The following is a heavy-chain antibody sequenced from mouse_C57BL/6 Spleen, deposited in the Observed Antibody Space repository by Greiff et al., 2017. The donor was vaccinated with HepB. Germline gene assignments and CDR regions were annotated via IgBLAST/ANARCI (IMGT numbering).Heavy chain of an antibody. J-gene: IGHJ3*01. CDR1: GFNIKDYY. CDR2: IDPEDGDT. D-gene: IGHD2-1*01. V-gene: IGHV14-1*01. Sequence: VHVKQSGAELVRPGASVKLSCTASGFNIKDYYMHWVKQRPEQGLEWIGRIDPEDGDTEYAPKFQGKATMTADTSSNTAYLQLSSLTSEDTAVYYCTTGLWYPWFAYWGQGTLVTVSA. CDR3: TTGLWYPWFAY.